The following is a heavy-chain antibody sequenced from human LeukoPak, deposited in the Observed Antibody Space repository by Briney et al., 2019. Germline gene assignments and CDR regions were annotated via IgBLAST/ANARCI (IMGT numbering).Heavy chain of an antibody. CDR2: IYHSGST. CDR1: GYSISSGYY. V-gene: IGHV4-38-2*02. Sequence: PSETLSLTCTVSGYSISSGYYWGWIRQPPGKGREWIGSIYHSGSTYYNPSLKSRVTISVDTSKNQFSLRLSSVTAADTAVYYCARGLRGYDSSGYYYLDWGQGTLVTVSS. D-gene: IGHD3-22*01. J-gene: IGHJ4*02. CDR3: ARGLRGYDSSGYYYLD.